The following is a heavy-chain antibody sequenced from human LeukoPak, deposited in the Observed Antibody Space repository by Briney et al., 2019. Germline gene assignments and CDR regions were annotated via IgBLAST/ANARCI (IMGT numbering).Heavy chain of an antibody. D-gene: IGHD2-2*01. Sequence: ASVTVSCMASGYTFTRYGISWVRQAPGQGLEWMGWISAYNGNTNYAQKLQGRVNMNTETSTSTADMELMSLRSDDTAVYYCARVSPRWGYCSSTSCSTRTGSWFDPWGQGTLVTVSS. CDR1: GYTFTRYG. V-gene: IGHV1-18*04. CDR2: ISAYNGNT. J-gene: IGHJ5*02. CDR3: ARVSPRWGYCSSTSCSTRTGSWFDP.